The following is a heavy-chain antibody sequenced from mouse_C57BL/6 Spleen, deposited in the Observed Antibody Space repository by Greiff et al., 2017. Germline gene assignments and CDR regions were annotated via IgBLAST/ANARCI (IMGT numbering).Heavy chain of an antibody. CDR1: EYTFTDYN. D-gene: IGHD2-3*01. J-gene: IGHJ2*01. V-gene: IGHV1-22*01. Sequence: EVQLQQSGPELVKPGASVKMSCKASEYTFTDYNMNWVKQSHGKSLEWIGYINPNNGGTSYNQKFKGKATLTVNKSSSTAYMELRSLTSEDSAVYYCARSWGLLTFDYWGQGTTLTVSS. CDR2: INPNNGGT. CDR3: ARSWGLLTFDY.